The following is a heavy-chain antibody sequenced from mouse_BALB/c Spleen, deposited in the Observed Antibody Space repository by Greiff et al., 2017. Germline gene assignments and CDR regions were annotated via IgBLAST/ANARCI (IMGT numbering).Heavy chain of an antibody. J-gene: IGHJ4*01. CDR2: IYPGNSDT. CDR3: TRSGNFYYAMDY. V-gene: IGHV1-5*01. D-gene: IGHD2-1*01. Sequence: VQLQQSGTVLARPGASVKMSCKASGYTFTSYWMHWVKQRPGQGLEWIGAIYPGNSDTSYNQKFKGKAKLTAVTSTSTAYMELSSLTNEDSAVYYCTRSGNFYYAMDYWGQGTSVTVSS. CDR1: GYTFTSYW.